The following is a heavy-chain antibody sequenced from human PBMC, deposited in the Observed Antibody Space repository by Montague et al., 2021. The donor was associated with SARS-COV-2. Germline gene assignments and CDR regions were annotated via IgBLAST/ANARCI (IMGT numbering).Heavy chain of an antibody. CDR1: GGSFSGYY. V-gene: IGHV4-34*01. D-gene: IGHD4-23*01. CDR3: ARWDPQTLTLIGLRGKSASDY. CDR2: INHSGTT. Sequence: SETLSLTCAVYGGSFSGYYWTWIRQSPGKGLGWIAEINHSGTTNYNFNPSLRSRVTISVDTSKSQLSLKLSSVTAADTGVYYCARWDPQTLTLIGLRGKSASDYWGQGTLVTVSS. J-gene: IGHJ4*02.